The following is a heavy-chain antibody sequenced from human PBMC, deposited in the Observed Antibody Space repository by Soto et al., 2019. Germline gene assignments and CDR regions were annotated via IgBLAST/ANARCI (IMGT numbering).Heavy chain of an antibody. D-gene: IGHD3-22*01. Sequence: QVQLQESGPGLVKPSQTLSLTCTVSGGSISSGGYYWSWIRQQPGKGLEWIGFIFYSGTTYYNPSLKSRVIISVDRSENQFSLKLSSVTAADTAVYYCASRNYDDSSGYYYFDSWGQGTLVTVSS. CDR1: GGSISSGGYY. CDR2: IFYSGTT. J-gene: IGHJ4*02. CDR3: ASRNYDDSSGYYYFDS. V-gene: IGHV4-31*03.